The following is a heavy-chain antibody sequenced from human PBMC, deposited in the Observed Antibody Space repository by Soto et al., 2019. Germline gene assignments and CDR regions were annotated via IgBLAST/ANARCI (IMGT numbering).Heavy chain of an antibody. Sequence: PSETLSLTCTVSGDSINSDGYFWSWIRQHPGKGLEWIGSIYHFGTTYYNPSLSSRLNMSMDTSKNQFSLNLNSVTAADTAVYYCAKDLNGDYPNWFDTWGQGTLVTVSS. D-gene: IGHD4-17*01. V-gene: IGHV4-31*03. J-gene: IGHJ5*02. CDR1: GDSINSDGYF. CDR2: IYHFGTT. CDR3: AKDLNGDYPNWFDT.